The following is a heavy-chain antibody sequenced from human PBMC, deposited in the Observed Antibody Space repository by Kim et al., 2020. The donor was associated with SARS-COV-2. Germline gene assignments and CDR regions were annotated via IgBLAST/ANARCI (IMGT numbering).Heavy chain of an antibody. V-gene: IGHV4-4*02. CDR1: GGSISSSNW. D-gene: IGHD3-3*01. CDR2: IYHSGST. CDR3: ASERYLEVYDFWSGYPRGHDAFDI. J-gene: IGHJ3*02. Sequence: SETLSLTCAVSGGSISSSNWWSWVRQPPGKGLEWIGEIYHSGSTNYNPSLKSRVTISVDKSKNQFSLKLSSVTAADTAVYYCASERYLEVYDFWSGYPRGHDAFDIWGQGTMGTVSS.